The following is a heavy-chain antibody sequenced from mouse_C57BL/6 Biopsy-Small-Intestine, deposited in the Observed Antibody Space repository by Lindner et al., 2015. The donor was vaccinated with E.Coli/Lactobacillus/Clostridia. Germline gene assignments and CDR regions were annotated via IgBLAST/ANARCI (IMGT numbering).Heavy chain of an antibody. D-gene: IGHD1-1*02. Sequence: VQLQESGGDSVKPGGSLKLSCAASGFTFSSYGMSWVRQTPDKRLEWVATISSGGSYTYYPDSVKGRFAISRDNAKNTLYLQMSSLKSEDTAMYYCARLLWSLYYFDYWGQGTTLTVSS. CDR2: ISSGGSYT. V-gene: IGHV5-6*01. CDR1: GFTFSSYG. CDR3: ARLLWSLYYFDY. J-gene: IGHJ2*01.